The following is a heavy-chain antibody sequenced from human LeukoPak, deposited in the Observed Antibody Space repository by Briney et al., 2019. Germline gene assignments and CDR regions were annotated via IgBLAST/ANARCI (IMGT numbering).Heavy chain of an antibody. CDR3: ARGPHQHWPLGQF. CDR1: GGSFSGYH. D-gene: IGHD2-2*01. J-gene: IGHJ4*02. CDR2: INDSGSP. Sequence: SETLSLTCAVYGGSFSGYHWTWIRQSPGKGLEWIGEINDSGSPIYSPPLRSRLTISVDTSKNQFSVTLTSVTVADTAVYYCARGPHQHWPLGQFWGQGSLVTVSS. V-gene: IGHV4-34*01.